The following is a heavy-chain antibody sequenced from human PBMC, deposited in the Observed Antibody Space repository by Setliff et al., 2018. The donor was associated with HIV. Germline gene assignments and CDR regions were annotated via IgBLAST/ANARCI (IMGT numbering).Heavy chain of an antibody. CDR1: GGSFSSHY. D-gene: IGHD3-3*01. CDR2: INDSGDT. Sequence: SETLSLTCTVSGGSFSSHYWSWSRQPPGKGLEWIGEINDSGDTNYNPSLKSRVTISVVTSKNQFSLRLTSVTAADTGVYYCARGGLRQWNGFWGQGTLVTVSS. J-gene: IGHJ4*02. CDR3: ARGGLRQWNGF. V-gene: IGHV4-34*01.